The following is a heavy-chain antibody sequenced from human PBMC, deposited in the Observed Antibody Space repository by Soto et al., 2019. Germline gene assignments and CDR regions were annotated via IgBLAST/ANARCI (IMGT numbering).Heavy chain of an antibody. CDR3: ARFACSGGGCYPDWYFDL. Sequence: EVQLVESGGGLVQPGGSLRLSCAASGFSVSGNYINWVRRAPGKGLEWVSVIYSHGSTFYSDSVRGRFTISRDSSKNTVYLEMDSLRAEDTAVYYCARFACSGGGCYPDWYFDLWGRGTLVTVSS. D-gene: IGHD2-15*01. CDR1: GFSVSGNY. J-gene: IGHJ2*01. V-gene: IGHV3-53*01. CDR2: IYSHGST.